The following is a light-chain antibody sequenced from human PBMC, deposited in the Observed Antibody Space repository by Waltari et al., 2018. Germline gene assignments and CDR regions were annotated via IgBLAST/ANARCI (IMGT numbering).Light chain of an antibody. CDR3: QKYDSVPLT. CDR2: AAS. Sequence: DIQMTQSPSSLSTSVGDRVTITCRASQDINNDLAWYQQKPWKVPKLLIYAASNLQSGVPSRFSGSGSGTDFTLTIASLQPEDVASYYCQKYDSVPLTFGGGTKVEIK. V-gene: IGKV1-27*01. J-gene: IGKJ4*01. CDR1: QDINND.